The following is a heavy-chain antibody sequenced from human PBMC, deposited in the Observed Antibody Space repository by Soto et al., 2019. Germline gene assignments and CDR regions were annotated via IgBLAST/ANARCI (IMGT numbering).Heavy chain of an antibody. CDR1: GFTFRNYA. J-gene: IGHJ4*02. Sequence: GGSLRLSCATSGFTFRNYAITWVRQAPGKGLEWVSGISSSGSSTYYADSTKGRFTISRDNSNNTLYLQMNNLRAEDTALYYCARSTGSERFYFDCWGQGIVVTVSS. D-gene: IGHD2-8*02. V-gene: IGHV3-23*01. CDR2: ISSSGSST. CDR3: ARSTGSERFYFDC.